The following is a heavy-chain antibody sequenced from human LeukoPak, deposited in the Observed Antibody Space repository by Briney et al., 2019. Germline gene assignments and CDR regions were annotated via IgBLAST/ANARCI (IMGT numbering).Heavy chain of an antibody. Sequence: GGSLRLSCAASGFTFSSYGMHWVRQAPGKGLEWVAFIRYDGSNKYYADSVKGRFTISRDNVKNSLYLQMNSLRAEDAAVYYCATPPSTIFGVDRSLDYWYFDLWGRGTLVTVSS. CDR1: GFTFSSYG. CDR3: ATPPSTIFGVDRSLDYWYFDL. V-gene: IGHV3-30*02. CDR2: IRYDGSNK. D-gene: IGHD3-3*01. J-gene: IGHJ2*01.